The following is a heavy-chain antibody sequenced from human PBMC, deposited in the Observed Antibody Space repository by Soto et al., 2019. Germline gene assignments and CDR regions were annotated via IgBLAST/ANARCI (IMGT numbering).Heavy chain of an antibody. V-gene: IGHV4-31*03. D-gene: IGHD2-21*02. J-gene: IGHJ1*01. CDR2: IYYSGST. Sequence: QVQLQESGPGLVKPSQTLSLTCTVSGGSISSGGYYWSWIRQHPGKGLEWIGYIYYSGSTYYNPSLKSRATISVDTSKNQFSLKLSSVTAADTAVYYCARSFSGDYSSVGYFQHWGQGTLVTVSS. CDR3: ARSFSGDYSSVGYFQH. CDR1: GGSISSGGYY.